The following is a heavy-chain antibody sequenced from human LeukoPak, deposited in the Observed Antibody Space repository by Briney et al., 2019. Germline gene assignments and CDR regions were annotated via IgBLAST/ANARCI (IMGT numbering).Heavy chain of an antibody. V-gene: IGHV3-23*01. CDR2: ISGNGGTT. Sequence: PGRSLRLSCAASGFTFSTHAMSWVRQAPGKGREWVSTISGNGGTTYYAHSVKGRFTISRDNSKNTLYLQMNSLRVEDTAVYYCAKPPPDSSSWLFDYWGQGNLVTVSS. CDR3: AKPPPDSSSWLFDY. D-gene: IGHD6-13*01. J-gene: IGHJ4*02. CDR1: GFTFSTHA.